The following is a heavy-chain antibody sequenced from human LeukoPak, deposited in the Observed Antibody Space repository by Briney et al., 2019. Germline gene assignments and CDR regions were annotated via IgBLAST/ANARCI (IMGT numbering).Heavy chain of an antibody. CDR1: GGSISGRSYY. J-gene: IGHJ5*02. CDR2: VYYSGST. Sequence: SETLSLTCTVSGGSISGRSYYWGWIRQPPGKGLKWIGSVYYSGSTYYNPSLKSRVTISVDTSKNQFSLNVFSVTAADTAVYYCARGRYCSDSNCYGNWFDPWGQGTLVTVSS. D-gene: IGHD2-2*01. CDR3: ARGRYCSDSNCYGNWFDP. V-gene: IGHV4-39*01.